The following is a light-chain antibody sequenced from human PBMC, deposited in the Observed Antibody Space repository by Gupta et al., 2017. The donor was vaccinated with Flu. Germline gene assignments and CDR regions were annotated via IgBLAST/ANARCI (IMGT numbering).Light chain of an antibody. Sequence: SDIGVYNYVSWFQQHPGKAPKLMIFEVTKRPSGVPGRFSGSKSGNTASLTVSGLQAEDEADYYCSSYAGRNNYVFGTGTKVTVL. CDR1: SDIGVYNY. J-gene: IGLJ1*01. V-gene: IGLV2-8*01. CDR2: EVT. CDR3: SSYAGRNNYV.